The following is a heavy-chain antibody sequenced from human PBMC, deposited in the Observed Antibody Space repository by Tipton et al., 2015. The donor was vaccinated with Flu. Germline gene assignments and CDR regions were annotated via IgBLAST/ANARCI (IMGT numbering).Heavy chain of an antibody. D-gene: IGHD3-16*01. J-gene: IGHJ3*02. CDR1: GFTFDDYT. V-gene: IGHV3-9*01. CDR2: ISWNSGNI. Sequence: SLRLSCAASGFTFDDYTMHWVRQTPGKGLEWVSGISWNSGNIGYADSVKGRFTISRDNAKNSLFLQMSSLRAEDTALYYCAEDFIYDVSGDDAFHICGQGTMVTVSS. CDR3: AEDFIYDVSGDDAFHI.